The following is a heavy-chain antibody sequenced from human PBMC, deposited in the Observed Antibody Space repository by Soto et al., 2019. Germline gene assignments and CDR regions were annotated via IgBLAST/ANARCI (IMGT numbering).Heavy chain of an antibody. CDR2: ISWSGDE. Sequence: GPTLVNPTQTLTLTCSFSGFSLSTSGVGVGWIRQPPGKALEWLAHISWSGDEHYRPSLKSRLSITKDTSKNQVVLTMTNMDPVDTATYYCALGRAASPLFAFDSSGPGTMLTVS. J-gene: IGHJ3*02. CDR3: ALGRAASPLFAFDS. D-gene: IGHD6-6*01. V-gene: IGHV2-5*01. CDR1: GFSLSTSGVG.